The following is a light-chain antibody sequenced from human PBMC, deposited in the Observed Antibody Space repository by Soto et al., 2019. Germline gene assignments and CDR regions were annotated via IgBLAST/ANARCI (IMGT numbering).Light chain of an antibody. CDR3: QQYGSSPLLT. V-gene: IGKV3-20*01. CDR1: QSVSSSY. Sequence: EIVLTHSPGTLSLSPGERATLSCSSSQSVSSSYLAWYQQKPGQAPRLLIYGASSRATGIPDRFSGSGSGTDFTLTISRLEPEDFAVYYCQQYGSSPLLTFGGGTKVDIK. J-gene: IGKJ4*01. CDR2: GAS.